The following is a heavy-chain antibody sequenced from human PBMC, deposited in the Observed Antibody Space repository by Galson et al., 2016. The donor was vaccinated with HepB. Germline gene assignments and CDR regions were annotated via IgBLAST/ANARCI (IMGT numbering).Heavy chain of an antibody. Sequence: SETLSLTCTVSGGSISSSSHHWGWIRQPPGKGLEWVGNIYYTGGRTYYNQSLKSLVTLSLDTSKNQSSLRLTAVTAEDTAVYYCRRAGYCSNGVCYKGCDFWGQGTLVTVSS. CDR1: GGSISSSSHH. D-gene: IGHD2-8*01. CDR3: RRAGYCSNGVCYKGCDF. CDR2: IYYTGGRT. J-gene: IGHJ4*02. V-gene: IGHV4-39*07.